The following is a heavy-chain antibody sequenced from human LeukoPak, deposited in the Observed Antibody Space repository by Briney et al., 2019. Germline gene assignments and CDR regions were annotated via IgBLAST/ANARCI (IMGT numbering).Heavy chain of an antibody. D-gene: IGHD3-22*01. J-gene: IGHJ3*02. V-gene: IGHV3-9*03. Sequence: GGSLRLSCAASGFTFDDYAMHWVRQAPGKGLEWVSGISWNSGSIGCADSVKGRFTISRDNAKNSLYLQMNSLRAEDMALYYCAKGGYYYDSSGFPYGAFDIWGQGTMVTVSS. CDR3: AKGGYYYDSSGFPYGAFDI. CDR1: GFTFDDYA. CDR2: ISWNSGSI.